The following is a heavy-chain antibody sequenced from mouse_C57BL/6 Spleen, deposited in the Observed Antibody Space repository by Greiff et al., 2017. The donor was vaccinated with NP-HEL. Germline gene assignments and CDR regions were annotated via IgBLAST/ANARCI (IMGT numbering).Heavy chain of an antibody. CDR1: GFTFSDYY. Sequence: EVQLVESEGGLVQPGSSMKLSCTASGFTFSDYYMAWVRQVPEKGLEWVANINYDGSSTYYLDSLKSRFIISRDNAKNILYLQMSSLKSEDTATYYCARLGYDYYGSSFYAMDYWGQGTSVTVSS. V-gene: IGHV5-16*01. CDR2: INYDGSST. D-gene: IGHD1-1*01. CDR3: ARLGYDYYGSSFYAMDY. J-gene: IGHJ4*01.